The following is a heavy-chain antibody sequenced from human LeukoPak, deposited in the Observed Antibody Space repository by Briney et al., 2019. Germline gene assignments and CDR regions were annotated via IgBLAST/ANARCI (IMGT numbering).Heavy chain of an antibody. Sequence: ASVKVSCKASGYTFTSYGISWVRQAPGQGLEWMGGISGYNGNTNYAQKLQGRVTMTTDTSTSTAYMELRSLRSDDTAVYYCARSGRLWFGERNFDYWGQGTLVTVSS. D-gene: IGHD3-10*01. V-gene: IGHV1-18*01. CDR1: GYTFTSYG. J-gene: IGHJ4*02. CDR2: ISGYNGNT. CDR3: ARSGRLWFGERNFDY.